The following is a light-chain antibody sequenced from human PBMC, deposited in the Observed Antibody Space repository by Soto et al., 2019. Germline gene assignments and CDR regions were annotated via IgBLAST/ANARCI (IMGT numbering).Light chain of an antibody. CDR1: SSDVGSYNL. CDR2: EVS. CDR3: CSYAGSSANWV. V-gene: IGLV2-23*02. Sequence: QSALTQPASVSGSPGQSITISCTGTSSDVGSYNLVSWYQQHPGKAPKLMIYEVSKRPSGVSNRFSGSKSGNTASLTISGLQAEDEADYYCCSYAGSSANWVFGGGTKRTVL. J-gene: IGLJ3*02.